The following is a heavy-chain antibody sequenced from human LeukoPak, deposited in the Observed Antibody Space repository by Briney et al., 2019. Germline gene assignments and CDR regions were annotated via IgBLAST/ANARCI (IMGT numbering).Heavy chain of an antibody. V-gene: IGHV3-9*01. CDR1: GFTFDDYA. D-gene: IGHD3-22*01. CDR3: AKDIFRFHSSGYPTFDY. CDR2: ISWNSGSI. Sequence: GGSLRLSCAASGFTFDDYAMHWVRQAPGKGLEWVSGISWNSGSIGYADSVKGRFTISRDNAKNSLYLQMNSLRAEDTALYYCAKDIFRFHSSGYPTFDYWGQGTLVTVSS. J-gene: IGHJ4*02.